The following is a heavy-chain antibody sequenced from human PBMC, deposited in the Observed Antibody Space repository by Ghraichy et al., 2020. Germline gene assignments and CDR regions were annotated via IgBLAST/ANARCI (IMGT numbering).Heavy chain of an antibody. CDR3: ARNKTGSLSGWFDP. J-gene: IGHJ5*02. V-gene: IGHV4-39*01. CDR2: IYNSVST. Sequence: SETLSLTCTVSGGSMSTSADYWGWIRQPPGKRLEWIGSIYNSVSTHYNPSLRSRVTISVDPSKDQFSLRLTSVTASDTAAYYCARNKTGSLSGWFDPWGPGLLVNVSS. D-gene: IGHD6-6*01. CDR1: GGSMSTSADY.